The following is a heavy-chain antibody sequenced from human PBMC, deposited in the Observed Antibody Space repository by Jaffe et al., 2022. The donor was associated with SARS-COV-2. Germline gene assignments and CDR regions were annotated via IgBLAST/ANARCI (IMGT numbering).Heavy chain of an antibody. Sequence: QLQLQESGPGLVKPSETLSLTCTVSGGSISSSSYYWGWIRQPPGKGLEWIGSIYYSGSTYYNPSLKSRVTISVDTSKNQFSLKLSSVTAADTAVYYCARDVRYGRFDPWGQGTLVTVSS. D-gene: IGHD3-10*02. J-gene: IGHJ5*02. CDR1: GGSISSSSYY. CDR2: IYYSGST. V-gene: IGHV4-39*02. CDR3: ARDVRYGRFDP.